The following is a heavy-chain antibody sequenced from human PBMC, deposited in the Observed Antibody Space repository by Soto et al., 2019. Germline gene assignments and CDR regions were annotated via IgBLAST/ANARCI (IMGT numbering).Heavy chain of an antibody. J-gene: IGHJ6*02. D-gene: IGHD3-3*01. CDR3: ARGGIFPSYGMDV. V-gene: IGHV3-7*04. CDR1: GFTFSSYA. Sequence: GGSLRLSCSASGFTFSSYAMHWVRQAPGKGLEYVANISKDGSEKYYADSVKGRFTISRDNAKNSLYLQMNSLRAEDTAVYYSARGGIFPSYGMDVWGQGTTVTVSS. CDR2: ISKDGSEK.